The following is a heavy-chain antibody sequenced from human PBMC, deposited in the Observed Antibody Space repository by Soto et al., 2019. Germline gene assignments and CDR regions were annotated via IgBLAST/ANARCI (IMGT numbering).Heavy chain of an antibody. D-gene: IGHD6-13*01. V-gene: IGHV4-59*02. Sequence: QVQLQESGPGLVKPSETLSLTFTVSGGSVSGYFWTWIRQPPGKGLEWIGYISYSGSTNYNSSLKSRFTMSIDTSRNQFSLGLTSVSAADTAVYYCARDGAATGSVYLDYWGQGTLVTVSS. CDR2: ISYSGST. J-gene: IGHJ4*02. CDR1: GGSVSGYF. CDR3: ARDGAATGSVYLDY.